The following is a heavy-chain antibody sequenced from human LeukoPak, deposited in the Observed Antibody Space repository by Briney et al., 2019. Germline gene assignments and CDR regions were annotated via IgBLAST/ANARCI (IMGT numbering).Heavy chain of an antibody. CDR2: ISSSGSTI. V-gene: IGHV3-11*04. J-gene: IGHJ6*03. CDR3: ARDAQHFYYYYYYMDV. Sequence: GGSLRLSCAASGFTFSDYYMSWIRQAPGKGLEWVSYISSSGSTIYYADSVKGRFTISRDNAKNSLYLQMNSLRAEDTAVYYCARDAQHFYYYYYYMDVWGKGTTVTVSS. CDR1: GFTFSDYY.